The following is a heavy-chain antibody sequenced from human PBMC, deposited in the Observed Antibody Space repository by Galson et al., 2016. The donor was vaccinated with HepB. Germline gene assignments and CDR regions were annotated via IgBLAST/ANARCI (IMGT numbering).Heavy chain of an antibody. CDR3: VKEFVATGAVVGDY. V-gene: IGHV3-23*01. CDR2: ISNSGGIT. J-gene: IGHJ4*02. D-gene: IGHD2-21*01. Sequence: SLRLSCAASGFTFSTYAMGWVRQAPGKGLEWVSAISNSGGITYYADSVKGRFTISRGNSKDTLYLQMNSLRVEDTALYYCVKEFVATGAVVGDYWGQGTLVSVSS. CDR1: GFTFSTYA.